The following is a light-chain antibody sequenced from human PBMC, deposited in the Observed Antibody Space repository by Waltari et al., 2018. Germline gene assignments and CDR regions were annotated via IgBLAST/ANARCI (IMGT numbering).Light chain of an antibody. V-gene: IGLV1-44*01. CDR1: SSNIGSNT. CDR3: AAWDDRLNGYV. Sequence: QSVLTQPPSASGTPGQRVTISCSGSSSNIGSNTVNWYQQLPGPAPKLLSYVNNGRPSGVPDRFSGSKSGTSASLAISGLQSEDEADYYCAAWDDRLNGYVFGTGTKVTVL. CDR2: VNN. J-gene: IGLJ1*01.